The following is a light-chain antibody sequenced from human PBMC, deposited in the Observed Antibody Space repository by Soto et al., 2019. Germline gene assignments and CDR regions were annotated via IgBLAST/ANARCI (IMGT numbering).Light chain of an antibody. CDR2: EVT. V-gene: IGLV2-8*01. Sequence: QSALTQPPSASGSPGQSVTISCTGTSSDIGGYYYVSWYQQHPGKAPKLILYEVTKRPSGVPDRFSGSKSGNTASLTVSGLKAEDEAEYYCSSYGGSNNLLFGGGTKVTVL. J-gene: IGLJ2*01. CDR3: SSYGGSNNLL. CDR1: SSDIGGYYY.